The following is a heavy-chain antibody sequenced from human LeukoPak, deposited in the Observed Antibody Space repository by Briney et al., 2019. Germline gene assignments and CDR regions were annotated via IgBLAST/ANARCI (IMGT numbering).Heavy chain of an antibody. V-gene: IGHV3-30*02. J-gene: IGHJ6*03. CDR1: GFTFSSYG. CDR3: ASGSGSNGYYYYYFMDV. CDR2: IRFDGSSK. Sequence: GGSLRLSCAASGFTFSSYGMHWVRQAPGKGLEWVAFIRFDGSSKYYADSVKGRFTISRDNSKNTLYLQMNSLRAEDTAVYYCASGSGSNGYYYYYFMDVWGKGTTVTISS. D-gene: IGHD3-10*01.